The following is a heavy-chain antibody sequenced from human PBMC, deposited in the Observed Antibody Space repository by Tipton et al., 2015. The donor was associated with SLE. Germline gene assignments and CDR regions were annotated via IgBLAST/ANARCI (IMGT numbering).Heavy chain of an antibody. CDR3: ARVAAAGAPTDAFDI. Sequence: TLSLTCTVSGGSISSYYWSWIRQPAGKGLEWIGRNYTSGSTHYNPSLKSRVTMSVDTSKNQFSLKLSSVTAADTAVYYCARVAAAGAPTDAFDIWGQGTMVTVSS. V-gene: IGHV4-4*07. D-gene: IGHD6-13*01. CDR2: NYTSGST. J-gene: IGHJ3*02. CDR1: GGSISSYY.